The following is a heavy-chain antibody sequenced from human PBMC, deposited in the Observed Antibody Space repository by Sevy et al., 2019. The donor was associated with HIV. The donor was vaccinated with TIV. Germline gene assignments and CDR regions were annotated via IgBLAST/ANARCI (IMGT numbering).Heavy chain of an antibody. Sequence: GGSLRLSCAASGFTFSSYAMHWVRQAPGKGLEWVTVISYDGSNKYYADSVKGRFTISRDNSKNTRYLQMNSLRAEDTAVYYCARDVWYCSSTSCYQRLYYYYYGMDVWGQGTTVTVSS. J-gene: IGHJ6*02. V-gene: IGHV3-30*04. CDR3: ARDVWYCSSTSCYQRLYYYYYGMDV. D-gene: IGHD2-2*01. CDR1: GFTFSSYA. CDR2: ISYDGSNK.